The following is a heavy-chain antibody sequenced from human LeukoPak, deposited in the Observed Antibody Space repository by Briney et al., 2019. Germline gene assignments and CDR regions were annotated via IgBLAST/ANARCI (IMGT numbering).Heavy chain of an antibody. CDR1: GYTFTSSA. Sequence: ASVKVSCKASGYTFTSSAITWVRQAPGEALEWMGWVNVDNGDTYYAQKFQGRVTMTTDKSTSTVYMELRSLRSDDTAVYYCARGRFPGSGSYYNSFDYYGQGALVTVSS. CDR2: VNVDNGDT. CDR3: ARGRFPGSGSYYNSFDY. D-gene: IGHD3-10*01. V-gene: IGHV1-18*01. J-gene: IGHJ4*02.